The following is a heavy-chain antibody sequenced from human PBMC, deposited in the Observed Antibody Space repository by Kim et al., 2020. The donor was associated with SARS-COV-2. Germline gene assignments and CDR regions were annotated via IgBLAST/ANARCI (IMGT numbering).Heavy chain of an antibody. V-gene: IGHV1-46*01. Sequence: SYAQKFQGRVTMTRDTSTSTVYVELSSLRSEDTAVYYCARVRGRGYRTDYWGQGTLVTVSS. J-gene: IGHJ4*02. CDR3: ARVRGRGYRTDY. D-gene: IGHD5-18*01.